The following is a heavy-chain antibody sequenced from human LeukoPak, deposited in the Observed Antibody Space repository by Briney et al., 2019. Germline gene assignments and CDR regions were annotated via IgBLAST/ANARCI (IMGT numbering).Heavy chain of an antibody. CDR3: ARDLTTVTPRSRRYFDY. J-gene: IGHJ4*02. CDR1: GYTFTIYY. CDR2: INPSGGST. Sequence: ASVKVSCKASGYTFTIYYMHWVRQAPGQGLEWMGIINPSGGSTSYAQKFQGRVTMTRDTSTSTVYMELSSLRSEDTAVYYCARDLTTVTPRSRRYFDYWGQGTLVTVSS. D-gene: IGHD4-17*01. V-gene: IGHV1-46*01.